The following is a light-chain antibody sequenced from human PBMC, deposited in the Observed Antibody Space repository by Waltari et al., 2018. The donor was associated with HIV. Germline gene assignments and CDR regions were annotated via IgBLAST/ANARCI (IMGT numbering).Light chain of an antibody. CDR1: QSIDNW. Sequence: DVQMTKSPSTLSASVGDRVTITCRASQSIDNWLAWYQQTPGKAPKLLIYRTSYLESGAPSRFGGSGSGTEFTLTISSLQPDDFATYYCQQYYSYRSFGQGTKLEIK. CDR2: RTS. V-gene: IGKV1-5*03. J-gene: IGKJ1*01. CDR3: QQYYSYRS.